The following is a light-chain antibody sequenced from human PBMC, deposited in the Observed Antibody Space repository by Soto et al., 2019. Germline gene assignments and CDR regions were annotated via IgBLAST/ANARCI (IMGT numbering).Light chain of an antibody. CDR3: HLPDEPPWT. CDR2: GAT. J-gene: IGKJ1*01. Sequence: EIVLTQTPSTQSVAPEERTTLSSRASQSVSHNVAWYQQNPGQAPRLLIDGATTRATGIPDRFVGSGSSPHSTLIGSIVDADDSVVYSLHLPDEPPWTFGQGTKVDIK. CDR1: QSVSHN. V-gene: IGKV3D-15*01.